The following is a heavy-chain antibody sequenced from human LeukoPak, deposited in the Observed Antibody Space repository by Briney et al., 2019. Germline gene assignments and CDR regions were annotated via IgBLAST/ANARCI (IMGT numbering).Heavy chain of an antibody. CDR1: GFTFSGYG. J-gene: IGHJ6*02. V-gene: IGHV3-30*03. Sequence: GRSLRLSCAASGFTFSGYGMHWVRQAPGKGLEWVAVISYDGNNKYYADSVKGRFTISRDNSKNTLYLQMNSLRAEDTAVYYCVRDIAAAGAYGMDVWGQGTTVTVSS. CDR3: VRDIAAAGAYGMDV. CDR2: ISYDGNNK. D-gene: IGHD6-13*01.